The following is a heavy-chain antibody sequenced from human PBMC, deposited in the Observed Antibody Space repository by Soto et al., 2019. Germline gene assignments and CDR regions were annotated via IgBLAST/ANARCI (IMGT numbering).Heavy chain of an antibody. CDR3: ATEPRDGYNRPY. V-gene: IGHV4-31*03. D-gene: IGHD5-12*01. CDR2: ISYSGTT. J-gene: IGHJ4*02. Sequence: QVQLQESGPGLVKPSQTLSLTCTVSGGSINSGTYYWSWIRQHPGKGLDWIASISYSGTTYYNPSLKSRLTMSLDTSKNQVSLKLTSMTAADTAVYYCATEPRDGYNRPYWGQGTLVTVSS. CDR1: GGSINSGTYY.